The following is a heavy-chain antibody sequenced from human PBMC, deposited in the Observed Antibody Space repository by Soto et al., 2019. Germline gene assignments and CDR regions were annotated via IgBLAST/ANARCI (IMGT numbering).Heavy chain of an antibody. CDR2: IYYSGST. CDR3: ARHSGSNYALNYYYYYMDV. CDR1: GGSISSSSYY. V-gene: IGHV4-39*01. Sequence: SETLSLTCTVSGGSISSSSYYWGWIRQPPGKGLEWIGSIYYSGSTYYNPSLKSRVTISVDTSKNQFSLKLSSVTAADTAVYYCARHSGSNYALNYYYYYMDVWGKGTTVTVSS. J-gene: IGHJ6*03. D-gene: IGHD4-4*01.